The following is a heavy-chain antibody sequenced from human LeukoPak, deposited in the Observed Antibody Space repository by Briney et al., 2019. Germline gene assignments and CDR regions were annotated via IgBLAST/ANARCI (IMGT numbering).Heavy chain of an antibody. CDR2: IYYSGTT. Sequence: SETLSLTCTVSGDSISSGDHYWSWIRQPPGKGLEWIGYIYYSGTTYYNPSLKSRVTISVDTSKNQFSLKLSSVTAADTAIYYCARGVYSYDSSGYYSAFDIWGQGTMVTVSS. CDR3: ARGVYSYDSSGYYSAFDI. J-gene: IGHJ3*02. V-gene: IGHV4-30-4*08. CDR1: GDSISSGDHY. D-gene: IGHD3-22*01.